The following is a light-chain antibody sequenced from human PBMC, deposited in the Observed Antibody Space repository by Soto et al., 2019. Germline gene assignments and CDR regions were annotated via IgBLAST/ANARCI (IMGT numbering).Light chain of an antibody. CDR2: EVN. Sequence: QSVLTQPPSASGSPGQSVAISCTGTSSDVGGYNYVSWYQQRPGKAPKLMIYEVNKRPSGVPDRSSPSKSGNTASLTVSGFQAEDEADYYCSVYAGSSNVFGTGTKVTVL. CDR3: SVYAGSSNV. J-gene: IGLJ1*01. V-gene: IGLV2-8*01. CDR1: SSDVGGYNY.